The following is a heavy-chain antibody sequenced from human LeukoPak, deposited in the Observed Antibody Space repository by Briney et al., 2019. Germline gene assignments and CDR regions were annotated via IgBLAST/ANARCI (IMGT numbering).Heavy chain of an antibody. Sequence: LGGSLRLSCAASGFTFSDYSMNWVRQAPGKGLEWVSSITSSSNYIYYADSVKGRFTVSRDNAKKSLYLQMNSLTAEDTAVYYCARDPYSGTYGNTYYYYMDVWGKGTTVTISS. D-gene: IGHD1-26*01. V-gene: IGHV3-21*01. CDR3: ARDPYSGTYGNTYYYYMDV. CDR2: ITSSSNYI. CDR1: GFTFSDYS. J-gene: IGHJ6*03.